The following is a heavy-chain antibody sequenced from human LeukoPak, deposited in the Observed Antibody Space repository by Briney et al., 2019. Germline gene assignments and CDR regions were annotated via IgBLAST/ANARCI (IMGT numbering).Heavy chain of an antibody. V-gene: IGHV3-30*03. CDR2: ISYDGSNK. J-gene: IGHJ4*02. CDR1: GFTFSSNG. D-gene: IGHD3-22*01. Sequence: PGGSLRLSCAASGFTFSSNGMHWVRQAPGKGLEWVAVISYDGSNKYYADSVKGRFTISRDNSKNTLYLQMNSLRAEDTAVYYCARSADSSGYYEGRDFDYWGQGTLVTVSS. CDR3: ARSADSSGYYEGRDFDY.